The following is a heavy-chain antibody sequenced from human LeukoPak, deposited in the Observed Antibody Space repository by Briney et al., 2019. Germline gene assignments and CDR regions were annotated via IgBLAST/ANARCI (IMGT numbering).Heavy chain of an antibody. V-gene: IGHV1-69*13. D-gene: IGHD1-26*01. CDR2: IIPIFGTA. Sequence: ASVKVSCXASGGTFSSYAISWVRQAPGQGLEWMGGIIPIFGTANYAQKFQGRVTITADESTSTAYMELSSLRSEDTAVYYCARLYRVNYYYYYMDVWGKGTTVTVSS. CDR1: GGTFSSYA. J-gene: IGHJ6*03. CDR3: ARLYRVNYYYYYMDV.